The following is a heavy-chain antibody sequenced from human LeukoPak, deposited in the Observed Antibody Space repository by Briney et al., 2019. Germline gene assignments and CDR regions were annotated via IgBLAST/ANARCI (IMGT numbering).Heavy chain of an antibody. J-gene: IGHJ4*02. CDR1: GGSFSDYY. CDR2: INHSGST. Sequence: SETLSLTCAVYGGSFSDYYWSWIRQPPGKGLEWIGEINHSGSTNYNPSLKSRVTISVDTSKNQFSLKLSSVTAADTAVYYCARGRYSYGGGYDFDYWGQGTLVTVSS. CDR3: ARGRYSYGGGYDFDY. V-gene: IGHV4-34*01. D-gene: IGHD5-18*01.